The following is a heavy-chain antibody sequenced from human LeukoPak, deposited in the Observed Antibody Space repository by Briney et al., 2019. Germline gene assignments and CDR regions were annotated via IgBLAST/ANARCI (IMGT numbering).Heavy chain of an antibody. CDR2: TYYRSKWCN. D-gene: IGHD5-24*01. J-gene: IGHJ4*02. Sequence: SQTLSLTCAISGDSVSSNSAVWNWIRQSPSRGLEWLGRTYYRSKWCNDYAVSVKSRITINPDTSKNQLSLHLNSVTPEDTAVYYCARGWLQFGFDYWGQGTLVTATS. V-gene: IGHV6-1*01. CDR1: GDSVSSNSAV. CDR3: ARGWLQFGFDY.